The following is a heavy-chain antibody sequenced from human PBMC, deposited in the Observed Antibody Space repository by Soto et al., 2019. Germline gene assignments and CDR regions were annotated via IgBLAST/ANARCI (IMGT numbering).Heavy chain of an antibody. J-gene: IGHJ4*02. V-gene: IGHV3-23*01. Sequence: PGGSLRLSCAASGFTFSSYSMSWVRQAPGKGLEWVSGFRTSGDDGTTYYADSVKGRFTISRDNSKNTLFLQMDNLRAEDTAVYYCAKDRRAGGNYGFYSDFWGQGALVTVSS. D-gene: IGHD1-7*01. CDR2: FRTSGDDGTT. CDR1: GFTFSSYS. CDR3: AKDRRAGGNYGFYSDF.